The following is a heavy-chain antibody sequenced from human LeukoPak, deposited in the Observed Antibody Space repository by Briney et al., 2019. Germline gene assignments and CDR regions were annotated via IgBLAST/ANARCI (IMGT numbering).Heavy chain of an antibody. CDR3: ATRHFFGVVITHNWSDP. CDR2: MNPNSGNT. Sequence: ASVKVSCKASGYTFTSYDINWVRQATGQGLEWMGWMNPNSGNTGYAQKFQGRVTMTRNTSISTAYMELSSLRSEDTAVYYCATRHFFGVVITHNWSDPWGQGTLVTVSS. V-gene: IGHV1-8*01. CDR1: GYTFTSYD. D-gene: IGHD3-3*01. J-gene: IGHJ5*02.